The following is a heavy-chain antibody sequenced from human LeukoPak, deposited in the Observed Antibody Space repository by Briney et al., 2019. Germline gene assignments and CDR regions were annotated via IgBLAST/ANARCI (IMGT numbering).Heavy chain of an antibody. Sequence: GASVKVSCKASGYTFTGYYMHWVRQAPGQGLEWMGGIIPIFGTANYAQKFQGRVTITADESTSTAYMELSSLRSEDTAVYYCARDGHLSYQSIWMFPDYWGQGTRVTVSS. D-gene: IGHD1-1*01. J-gene: IGHJ4*02. CDR1: GYTFTGYY. CDR3: ARDGHLSYQSIWMFPDY. CDR2: IIPIFGTA. V-gene: IGHV1-69*13.